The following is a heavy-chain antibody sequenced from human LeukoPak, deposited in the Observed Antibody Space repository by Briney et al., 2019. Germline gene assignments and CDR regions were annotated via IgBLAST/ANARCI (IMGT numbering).Heavy chain of an antibody. V-gene: IGHV3-53*01. Sequence: EPAGSLRLSCAASGFTFSSFNMSWLRQAPGKGLEWVSIIYSGGSTYYTDSVKGRFTISRDNSKNTLYLQMNSLRAEDTAVYYCASSRGNYYDSRATIDYWGQGTLVSVSS. CDR2: IYSGGST. CDR1: GFTFSSFN. D-gene: IGHD3-22*01. J-gene: IGHJ4*02. CDR3: ASSRGNYYDSRATIDY.